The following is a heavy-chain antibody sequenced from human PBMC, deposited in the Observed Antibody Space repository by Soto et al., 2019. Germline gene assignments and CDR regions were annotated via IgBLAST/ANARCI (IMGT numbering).Heavy chain of an antibody. V-gene: IGHV3-7*02. CDR1: GFTFSSYW. Sequence: PGGSLRLSCAASGFTFSSYWMSWVRQAPGKGLEWVANIKQDGSEKYYVDSVKGRFTISRDNAKNSLYLQMDSLRVEDTALYYCFNVAFGYWGRGTLVTVSS. CDR3: FNVAFGY. CDR2: IKQDGSEK. J-gene: IGHJ4*02.